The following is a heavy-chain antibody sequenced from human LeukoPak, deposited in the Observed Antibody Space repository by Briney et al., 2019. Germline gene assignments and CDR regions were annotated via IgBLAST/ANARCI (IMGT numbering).Heavy chain of an antibody. CDR1: GFTFNNYA. D-gene: IGHD2-2*01. V-gene: IGHV3-23*01. Sequence: GGSLRLSCAVSGFTFNNYAMRWVRQAPGKGLEWVSGLGGSGGSINYADSVKGQFTISRDNYKNTLYLQMNSLRAEDTAVYWCAKGVDGYCSSDSCYAYDCWGQGTLVTVSS. J-gene: IGHJ4*02. CDR2: LGGSGGSI. CDR3: AKGVDGYCSSDSCYAYDC.